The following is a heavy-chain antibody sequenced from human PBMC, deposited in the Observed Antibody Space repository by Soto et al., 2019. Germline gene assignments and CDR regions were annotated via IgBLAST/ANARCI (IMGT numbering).Heavy chain of an antibody. J-gene: IGHJ4*02. CDR1: GFTFNNYA. CDR2: ISGGGDTT. V-gene: IGHV3-23*01. Sequence: VQLLESGGGLVQPGGSLRLSGAASGFTFNNYAMTWVRQPPGKGLEWVSAISGGGDTTSYADSVKGRFTVPRDGSKNTLYLQMSSLRAEDTALYYCAKGRGGSGSLTPRVDFWGQGTLVTVSS. CDR3: AKGRGGSGSLTPRVDF. D-gene: IGHD3-10*01.